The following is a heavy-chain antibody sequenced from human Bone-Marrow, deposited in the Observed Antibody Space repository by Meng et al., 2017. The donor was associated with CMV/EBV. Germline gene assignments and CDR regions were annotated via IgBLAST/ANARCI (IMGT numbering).Heavy chain of an antibody. J-gene: IGHJ4*02. Sequence: GESLKISCAASGFTFSSYWLQWVRQAPGKGLEWVSYISSGSHAIYYADSVKGRFTISRDNAKNSLYLQMNSLRAEDTAVYYCARDLPHYSLDYWGQGTLVTVSS. CDR1: GFTFSSYW. D-gene: IGHD4-11*01. V-gene: IGHV3-48*04. CDR2: ISSGSHAI. CDR3: ARDLPHYSLDY.